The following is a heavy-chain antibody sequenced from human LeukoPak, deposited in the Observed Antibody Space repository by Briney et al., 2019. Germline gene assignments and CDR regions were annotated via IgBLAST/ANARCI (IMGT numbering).Heavy chain of an antibody. CDR2: ISGSGGST. CDR1: GFTXXXYA. D-gene: IGHD5-18*01. J-gene: IGHJ4*02. V-gene: IGHV3-23*01. CDR3: AKYRPYSYGTSFVY. Sequence: GFTXXXYAMSWVRQAPGKGLEWVSAISGSGGSTYYADSVKGRFTISRDNSKNTLYLQMNSLRAEDTAVYYCAKYRPYSYGTSFVYWGQGTLVTVSS.